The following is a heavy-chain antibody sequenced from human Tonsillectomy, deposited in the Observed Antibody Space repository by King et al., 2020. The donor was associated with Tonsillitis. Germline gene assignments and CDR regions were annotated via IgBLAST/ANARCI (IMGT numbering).Heavy chain of an antibody. CDR2: MSFDGST. Sequence: DQLVQSGGGVVQPERSLRLSCAASGINFRNSIMHWVRQAPGKGLEWGAGMSFDGSTYYADSVKGRFAISRDDSKNTLYLQMDSLRAEDTTVYYCAREGWSSGRAPAFDIWGQGTLVTVSS. CDR1: GINFRNSI. D-gene: IGHD3-22*01. J-gene: IGHJ3*02. CDR3: AREGWSSGRAPAFDI. V-gene: IGHV3-30*01.